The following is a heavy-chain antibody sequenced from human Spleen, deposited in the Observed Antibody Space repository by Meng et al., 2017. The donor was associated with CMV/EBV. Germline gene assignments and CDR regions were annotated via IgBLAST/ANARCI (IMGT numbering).Heavy chain of an antibody. D-gene: IGHD2-8*01. CDR2: IYYSGST. Sequence: CTVSGGSISSGDYYWSWIRQPPGKGLEWIEYIYYSGSTYYNPSLKSRVTISVDTSKNQFSLKLSSVTAADTAVYYCARGDNGGWFDPWGQGTLVTVSS. J-gene: IGHJ5*02. CDR3: ARGDNGGWFDP. CDR1: GGSISSGDYY. V-gene: IGHV4-30-4*08.